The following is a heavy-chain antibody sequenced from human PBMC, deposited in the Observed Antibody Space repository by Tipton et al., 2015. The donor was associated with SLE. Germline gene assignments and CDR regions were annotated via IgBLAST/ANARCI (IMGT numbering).Heavy chain of an antibody. CDR2: ISWNGDSI. Sequence: SLRLSCAVSGFTFDDYAMHWVRQAPGKGLEWVAGISWNGDSIDYAESVKGRFTISRDNAKNSLHLQMNSLRPEDTALYYCARDFPYDFWSGSHAHYYGMDVWGQGTTVTVSS. D-gene: IGHD3-3*01. CDR3: ARDFPYDFWSGSHAHYYGMDV. V-gene: IGHV3-9*01. CDR1: GFTFDDYA. J-gene: IGHJ6*02.